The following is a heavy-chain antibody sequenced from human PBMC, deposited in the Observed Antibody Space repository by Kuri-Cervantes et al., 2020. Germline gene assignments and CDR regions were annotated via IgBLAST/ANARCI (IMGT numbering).Heavy chain of an antibody. CDR2: ISSSSSYK. J-gene: IGHJ6*02. Sequence: GGSLRPSCAASGFTFSSYSMNWVRQAPGKGLEWVSFISSSSSYKYYADSVKGRFTISRDNVNNSLYLQMNSLRVEDTAVYYCARRRASASYGMDVWGQGTTVTVSS. V-gene: IGHV3-21*01. CDR1: GFTFSSYS. CDR3: ARRRASASYGMDV.